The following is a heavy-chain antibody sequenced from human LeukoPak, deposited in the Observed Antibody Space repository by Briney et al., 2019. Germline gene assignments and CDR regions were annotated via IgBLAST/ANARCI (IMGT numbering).Heavy chain of an antibody. D-gene: IGHD5-24*01. J-gene: IGHJ3*02. CDR2: IYYSGST. V-gene: IGHV4-59*08. CDR3: ARLYGYNKGAFDI. Sequence: SETLSLTCTVSGASISSYYWSWIRQPPGKGLEWIGYIYYSGSTNYNPSLKSRVTISVDTSKNQFSLKLSSVTAADTAVYYCARLYGYNKGAFDIWGQGTMVTVSS. CDR1: GASISSYY.